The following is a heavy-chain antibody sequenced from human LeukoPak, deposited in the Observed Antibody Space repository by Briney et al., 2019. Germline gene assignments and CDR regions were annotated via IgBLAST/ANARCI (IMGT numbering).Heavy chain of an antibody. CDR1: GFTFSSYA. D-gene: IGHD6-19*01. CDR2: ISGSGGST. V-gene: IGHV3-23*01. Sequence: GGSLRLSCAASGFTFSSYAMSWVRQAPGKGLEWVSAISGSGGSTYYADSVKGRFTISRDNSKNTLYLQMNSLRAEDTAVYYCAKGDMEQWLNKSPIDYWGQGTLVTVSS. J-gene: IGHJ4*02. CDR3: AKGDMEQWLNKSPIDY.